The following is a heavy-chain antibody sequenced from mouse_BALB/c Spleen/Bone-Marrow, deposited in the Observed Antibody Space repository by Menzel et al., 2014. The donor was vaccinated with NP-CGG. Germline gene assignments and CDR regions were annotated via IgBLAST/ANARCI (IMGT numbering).Heavy chain of an antibody. CDR2: IDPANGNT. V-gene: IGHV14-3*02. CDR3: ARYYYGFYFDY. Sequence: VQLQQSGAELVKPGASVKLSCTASGFNIKDTYMHWVKQRPEQGLEWIGRIDPANGNTKYDPKFQGKATITADTSSNTAYLQLSSLTSEDTADYYCARYYYGFYFDYWGQGTTLTVSS. D-gene: IGHD1-1*01. J-gene: IGHJ2*01. CDR1: GFNIKDTY.